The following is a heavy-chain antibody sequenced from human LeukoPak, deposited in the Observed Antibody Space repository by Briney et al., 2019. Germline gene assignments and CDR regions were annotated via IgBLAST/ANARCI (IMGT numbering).Heavy chain of an antibody. J-gene: IGHJ4*02. CDR1: GYSISSSNW. D-gene: IGHD6-19*01. V-gene: IGHV4-28*06. Sequence: SETLSLTCTVSGYSISSSNWWGWIRQPPGKGLEWIGYIYYSGSTNYNPSLKSRVTMSVDTSKNQFSLKLSSVTALDTAVYYCAGTAYSSGWPKVDYWGQGTLVTVSS. CDR3: AGTAYSSGWPKVDY. CDR2: IYYSGST.